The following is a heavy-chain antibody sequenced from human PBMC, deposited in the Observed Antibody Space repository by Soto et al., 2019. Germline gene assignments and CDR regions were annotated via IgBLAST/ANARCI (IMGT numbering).Heavy chain of an antibody. V-gene: IGHV1-69*01. Sequence: QVQLVQSGAEVKKPGSSVKVSCKASGGTFSSYAISWVRQAPGQGLEWMGGIILIFGTANYAQKFQGRVTITADESTSTCYMDNSSRRSEDTAVDYCAIYLVGYNNRAETGLPRPRYGMDVWGQGSTVTVSS. CDR1: GGTFSSYA. CDR3: AIYLVGYNNRAETGLPRPRYGMDV. J-gene: IGHJ6*02. D-gene: IGHD5-18*01. CDR2: IILIFGTA.